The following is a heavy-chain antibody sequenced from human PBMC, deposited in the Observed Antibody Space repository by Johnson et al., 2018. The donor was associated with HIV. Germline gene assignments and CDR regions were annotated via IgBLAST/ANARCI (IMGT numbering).Heavy chain of an antibody. D-gene: IGHD6-6*01. V-gene: IGHV3-30*02. CDR2: IRYDGSNK. J-gene: IGHJ3*02. Sequence: QVQVVESGGGVVQPGGSLRLSCAASGFTFSSYGMHWVRQAPGKGLEWVAFIRYDGSNKYYADSVKGRFTISRDNSKNTLYLQMNSLKAEDTAVYYCAKDRAARHDAFDIWGQGTMVTVSS. CDR3: AKDRAARHDAFDI. CDR1: GFTFSSYG.